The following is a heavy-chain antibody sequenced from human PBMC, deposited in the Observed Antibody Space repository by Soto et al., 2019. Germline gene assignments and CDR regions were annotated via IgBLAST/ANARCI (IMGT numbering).Heavy chain of an antibody. CDR1: GFTFSNIW. CDR2: IKPDGSQK. J-gene: IGHJ6*03. Sequence: PGGSLRLSCAASGFTFSNIWMGWVRQTPGKGLEWMANIKPDGSQKYYADSVRGRFTISRDNAKNSVHLQMDSLRAEDTAVYYCAKDCDWAGYYYYYMEVWGKGTTVTVSS. CDR3: AKDCDWAGYYYYYMEV. V-gene: IGHV3-7*03. D-gene: IGHD2-21*01.